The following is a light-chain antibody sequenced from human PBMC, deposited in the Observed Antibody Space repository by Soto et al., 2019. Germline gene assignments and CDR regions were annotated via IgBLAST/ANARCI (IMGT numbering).Light chain of an antibody. CDR2: KAS. CDR3: QQYNTYSLT. Sequence: DIQMTQSPSTLSASVGDRVTITCRASQSISSWLAWYQQQPGEAPKLLMYKASSLQSGVPSRFSGSRSGTEFTLTISSPQPDDFATYYCQQYNTYSLTFGGGTKVEIK. V-gene: IGKV1-5*03. J-gene: IGKJ4*01. CDR1: QSISSW.